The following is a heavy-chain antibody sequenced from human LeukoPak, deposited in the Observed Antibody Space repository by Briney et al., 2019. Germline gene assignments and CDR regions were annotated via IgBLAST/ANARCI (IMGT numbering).Heavy chain of an antibody. Sequence: GASLRLFCAASGFTFTSYAMSWVRQAPGKGLEWVSAISGSGGSTYYTDSVKGRFTISRDNSKNTLYLQMNSLRAEDTALYYCAKDRGDTSSPPFDYWGQGTLVTISS. V-gene: IGHV3-23*01. CDR1: GFTFTSYA. J-gene: IGHJ4*02. CDR2: ISGSGGST. CDR3: AKDRGDTSSPPFDY. D-gene: IGHD2-2*01.